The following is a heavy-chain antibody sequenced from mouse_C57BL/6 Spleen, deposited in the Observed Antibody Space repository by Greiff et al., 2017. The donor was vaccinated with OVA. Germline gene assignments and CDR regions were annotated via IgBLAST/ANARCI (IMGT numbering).Heavy chain of an antibody. CDR1: GYTFTSYW. V-gene: IGHV1-55*01. D-gene: IGHD1-1*01. J-gene: IGHJ3*01. Sequence: QVQLQQPGAELVKPGASVKMSCKASGYTFTSYWITWVKQRPGQGLEWIGDINPGSGSTNYNEKFKSKATLTVDTSSSTAYMQLSSLTSEASAVYYCARSHITTVVDWFAYWGQGTLVTVSA. CDR3: ARSHITTVVDWFAY. CDR2: INPGSGST.